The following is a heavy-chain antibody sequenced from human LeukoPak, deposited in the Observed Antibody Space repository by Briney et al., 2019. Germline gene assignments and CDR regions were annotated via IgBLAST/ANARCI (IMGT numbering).Heavy chain of an antibody. CDR2: ISAYNGNT. Sequence: ASVKVSCKASGYTFTSYGISWVRQAPGQGLEWMGWISAYNGNTNYAQKLQGRVTMTTDTSTSTAYMELRSLRSDDTAVYYCARDWSGSYYYYYYMDVWGKGTTATISS. D-gene: IGHD1-26*01. J-gene: IGHJ6*03. CDR1: GYTFTSYG. V-gene: IGHV1-18*01. CDR3: ARDWSGSYYYYYYMDV.